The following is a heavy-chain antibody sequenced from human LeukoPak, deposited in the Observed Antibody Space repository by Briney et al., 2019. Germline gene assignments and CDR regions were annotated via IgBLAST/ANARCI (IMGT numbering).Heavy chain of an antibody. CDR3: ARSLGTTFGVDY. V-gene: IGHV1-69*04. J-gene: IGHJ4*02. Sequence: SLKVSCKASGGTFSSYAISWVRQAPGQGLEWMGRIIPIFGIANYAQKFQGRVTITADKSTSTAYMELSSLRSEDTAVYYCARSLGTTFGVDYWGQGTLVTVSS. CDR2: IIPIFGIA. D-gene: IGHD1-1*01. CDR1: GGTFSSYA.